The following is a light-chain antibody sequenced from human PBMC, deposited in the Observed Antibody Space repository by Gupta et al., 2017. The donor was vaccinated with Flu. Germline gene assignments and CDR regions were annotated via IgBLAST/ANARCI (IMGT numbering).Light chain of an antibody. V-gene: IGKV1-33*01. CDR2: DAS. Sequence: DIQMTQSPSSLSASVGDRVTITCQASQDVRSDLNWYQQKPGKAPKLLIYDASNLESGVPSRFSGSGSGTDFTFTISSLQPEDIATYYCQQYDNLEVTFGPGTKVDIK. CDR1: QDVRSD. J-gene: IGKJ3*01. CDR3: QQYDNLEVT.